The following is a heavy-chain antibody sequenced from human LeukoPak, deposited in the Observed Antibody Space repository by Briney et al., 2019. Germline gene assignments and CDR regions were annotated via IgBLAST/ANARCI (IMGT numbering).Heavy chain of an antibody. CDR3: AREGGSSWPTAFDI. CDR1: GGTFSSYA. Sequence: ASVKVSCKASGGTFSSYAISWVRQAPGQGLEWMGGIIPIIGTANYAQKFQGRVTITADESTSTAYMELSSLRSEDTAVYYCAREGGSSWPTAFDIWGQGTMVTVSS. CDR2: IIPIIGTA. J-gene: IGHJ3*02. V-gene: IGHV1-69*13. D-gene: IGHD6-13*01.